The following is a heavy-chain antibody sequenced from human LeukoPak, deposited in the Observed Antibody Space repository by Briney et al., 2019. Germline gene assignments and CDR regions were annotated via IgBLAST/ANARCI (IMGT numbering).Heavy chain of an antibody. CDR2: ISYDGSNK. V-gene: IGHV3-30-3*01. CDR3: ARASPGIAAAGYFDY. Sequence: PGRSLRLSCAASGFTFSSYAMHWVRQAPGKGLEWVAVISYDGSNKYYADSVKGRFSISRDNSKNTLCLQMNSLRAEDTAVYYCARASPGIAAAGYFDYWGQGTLVTVSS. CDR1: GFTFSSYA. D-gene: IGHD6-13*01. J-gene: IGHJ4*02.